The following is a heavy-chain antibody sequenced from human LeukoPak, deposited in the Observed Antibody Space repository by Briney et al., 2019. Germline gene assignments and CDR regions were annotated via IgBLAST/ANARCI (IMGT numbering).Heavy chain of an antibody. CDR1: GGSFSGYY. Sequence: PSETLSLTCAVYGGSFSGYYWSWIRQPPGKGLEWIGEINHSGSTNYNPSLKSRVTISVDTSKNQFSLELSSVTAADTTVYYCARGMLRGRKAGYCSGGSCYSFADYWGQGTLVTVSS. CDR2: INHSGST. J-gene: IGHJ4*02. D-gene: IGHD2-15*01. V-gene: IGHV4-34*01. CDR3: ARGMLRGRKAGYCSGGSCYSFADY.